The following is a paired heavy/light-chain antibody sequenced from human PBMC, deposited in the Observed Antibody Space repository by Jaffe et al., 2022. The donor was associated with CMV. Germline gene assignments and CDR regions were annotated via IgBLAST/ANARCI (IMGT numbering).Light chain of an antibody. CDR1: QSLNTY. V-gene: IGKV3-20*01. CDR2: GAY. Sequence: EIVLTQSPGTLSLSPGERATLSCRASQSLNTYLAWYQRKPGQAPRLLIYGAYNRATGIPDRFSGSGSGTDFTLTINRLEPEDFAVYYCQQYGSSLETFGQGTKVEIK. CDR3: QQYGSSLET. J-gene: IGKJ1*01.
Heavy chain of an antibody. CDR1: GFNFRDYA. D-gene: IGHD3-10*01. CDR3: TRRGLVGGVKPAGRFYDY. CDR2: ITSKTYGARQ. V-gene: IGHV3-49*04. Sequence: EVQLVDSGGALVQPGRSLRLSCTASGFNFRDYAINWVRQAPGKGLEWVGFITSKTYGARQQFAASVEGRFTISRDDSEGIAWLQMNDLRIEDTALYYCTRRGLVGGVKPAGRFYDYWGQGTLVTVSS. J-gene: IGHJ4*02.